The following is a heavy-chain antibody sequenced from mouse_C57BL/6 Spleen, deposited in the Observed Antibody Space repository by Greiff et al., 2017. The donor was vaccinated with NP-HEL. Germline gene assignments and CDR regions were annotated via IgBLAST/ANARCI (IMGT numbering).Heavy chain of an antibody. D-gene: IGHD2-4*01. CDR3: ARGIYYDYDGGYFDV. CDR2: IDPSDSET. V-gene: IGHV1-52*01. CDR1: GYTFTSYW. J-gene: IGHJ1*03. Sequence: QVQLQQPGAELVRPGSSVKLSCKASGYTFTSYWMHWVKQRPIQGLEWIGNIDPSDSETHYNQKFKDKATLTVDKSSSTAYMQFSSLPSEDSAVYYCARGIYYDYDGGYFDVWGTGTTVTVSS.